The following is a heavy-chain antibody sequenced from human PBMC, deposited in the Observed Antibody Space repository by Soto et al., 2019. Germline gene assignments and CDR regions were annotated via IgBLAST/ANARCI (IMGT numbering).Heavy chain of an antibody. Sequence: GGSLRLSCEASGFTFSSYGMTWIRQAPGKGLEWVSYISSSSSTIYYADSVKGRFTISRDNAKNSLYLQMNSLRDEDTAVYYCAREAAAAGPNWFDPWGQGTLVTVSS. J-gene: IGHJ5*02. V-gene: IGHV3-48*02. CDR3: AREAAAAGPNWFDP. D-gene: IGHD6-13*01. CDR1: GFTFSSYG. CDR2: ISSSSSTI.